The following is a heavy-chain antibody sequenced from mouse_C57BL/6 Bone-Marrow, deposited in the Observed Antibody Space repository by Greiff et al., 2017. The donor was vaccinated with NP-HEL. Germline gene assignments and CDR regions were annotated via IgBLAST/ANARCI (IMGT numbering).Heavy chain of an antibody. J-gene: IGHJ4*01. Sequence: QVQLQQSGAELVRPGTSVKMSCKASGYTFTNYWIGWAKQRPGHGLEWIGDIYPGGGYTYYTEKFTGKATLTADKTSSTADMQFSSLTSEDSAIYYCARRGYGSSYDAMDYWGQGTSVTVSS. V-gene: IGHV1-63*01. CDR2: IYPGGGYT. CDR1: GYTFTNYW. D-gene: IGHD1-1*01. CDR3: ARRGYGSSYDAMDY.